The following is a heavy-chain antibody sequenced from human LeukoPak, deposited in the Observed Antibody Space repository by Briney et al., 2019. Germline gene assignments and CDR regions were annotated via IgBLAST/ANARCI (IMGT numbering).Heavy chain of an antibody. CDR3: ARYSSSSGGPSYYLDY. D-gene: IGHD6-6*01. CDR2: ISGDGSGT. Sequence: PGGSLRLSCAASGFTLRNYWMHWVRQVPGGGLVCVSRISGDGSGTNYADSVKGRFTISRDNAKNTVYLQINNLRAQDTAVYFCARYSSSSGGPSYYLDYWGQGTLVTVSS. CDR1: GFTLRNYW. V-gene: IGHV3-74*01. J-gene: IGHJ4*02.